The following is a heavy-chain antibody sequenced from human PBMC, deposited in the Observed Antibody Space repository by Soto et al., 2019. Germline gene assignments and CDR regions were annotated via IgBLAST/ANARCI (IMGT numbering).Heavy chain of an antibody. D-gene: IGHD3-10*01. V-gene: IGHV3-23*01. CDR2: ISGSGDST. CDR3: EKALYGGFTY. J-gene: IGHJ4*02. Sequence: EVRLLESGGGLVQPGGSLRLSCAASGFTFSVYAMSWVRQAPGKGLEWVSGISGSGDSTHYADSVKGRFTVSRDNSKNMLYLQTNSLRAEDTAIYYCEKALYGGFTYWGQGTLVTVSS. CDR1: GFTFSVYA.